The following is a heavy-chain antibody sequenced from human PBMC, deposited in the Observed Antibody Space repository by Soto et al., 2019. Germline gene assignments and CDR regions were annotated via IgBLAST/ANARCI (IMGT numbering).Heavy chain of an antibody. J-gene: IGHJ5*02. D-gene: IGHD2-2*01. V-gene: IGHV1-18*01. CDR2: ISAYNGNT. CDR1: GFTFTSYG. Sequence: QVQLVQSGAEVKQPGASVKVSCKASGFTFTSYGFSWVRQAPGQGLELMGWISAYNGNTYYAQKLQHTVTPTTDTSTSTDYMDLRSLRSDDTAMYYCARTPPPSGYWDSTSCQNWSDHWGQGTLVTVSS. CDR3: ARTPPPSGYWDSTSCQNWSDH.